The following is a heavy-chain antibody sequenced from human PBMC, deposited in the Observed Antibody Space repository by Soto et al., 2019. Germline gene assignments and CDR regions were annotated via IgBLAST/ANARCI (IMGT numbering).Heavy chain of an antibody. CDR1: GNSIFNYY. J-gene: IGHJ6*02. D-gene: IGHD4-17*01. CDR2: VYTDGTG. V-gene: IGHV4-4*07. Sequence: QVQLQESGPGLVKPSGTLSLICTVSGNSIFNYYWSWIRQPAGKGLEWIGRVYTDGTGTYNPSRNSRVILSVDMSKNQFSLIITSVTAADTAVYYCAKGWFVDGDYMHHVMDSWGQGPTVIVS. CDR3: AKGWFVDGDYMHHVMDS.